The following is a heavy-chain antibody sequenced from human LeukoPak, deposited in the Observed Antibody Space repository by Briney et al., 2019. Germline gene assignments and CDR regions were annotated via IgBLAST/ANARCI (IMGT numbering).Heavy chain of an antibody. D-gene: IGHD6-19*01. CDR2: IIPIFGTA. CDR3: ARPPLEGWHDDAFDI. CDR1: GGTFSSYA. Sequence: ASVTVSCKASGGTFSSYAISWVRQAPGQGLEWMGGIIPIFGTANYAQKFQGRVTITADESTSTAYMELSSLRSEDTAVYYCARPPLEGWHDDAFDIWGQGTMVTVSS. J-gene: IGHJ3*02. V-gene: IGHV1-69*13.